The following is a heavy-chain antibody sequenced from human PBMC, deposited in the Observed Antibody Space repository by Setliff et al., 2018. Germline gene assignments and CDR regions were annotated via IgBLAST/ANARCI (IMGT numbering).Heavy chain of an antibody. J-gene: IGHJ4*02. D-gene: IGHD3-16*01. V-gene: IGHV1-2*02. CDR3: AKQGDLAFDY. CDR1: GYPFGGYY. Sequence: ASVKVSCKTSGYPFGGYYIYWIRQAPGQGLEWMGWIDPKSGRTKYAVKFQGRVTMTRDTSISTIYIEVSSLTSDDTAMYYCAKQGDLAFDYWGQGTRVTVSS. CDR2: IDPKSGRT.